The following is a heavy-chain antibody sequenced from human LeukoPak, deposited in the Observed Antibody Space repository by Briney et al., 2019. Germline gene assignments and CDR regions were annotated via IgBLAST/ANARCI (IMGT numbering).Heavy chain of an antibody. CDR1: GFTFSSYW. CDR3: ARDYYGSGIPHWFDP. V-gene: IGHV3-7*01. Sequence: GGSLRLSCTVSGFTFSSYWMSWVRQAPGKGLEWVANINQGGSDKSYLDSVKGRFTVSRDNAKKSLYLQMNSLRAEDTAVYYCARDYYGSGIPHWFDPWGQGTLVTVSS. J-gene: IGHJ5*02. D-gene: IGHD3-10*01. CDR2: INQGGSDK.